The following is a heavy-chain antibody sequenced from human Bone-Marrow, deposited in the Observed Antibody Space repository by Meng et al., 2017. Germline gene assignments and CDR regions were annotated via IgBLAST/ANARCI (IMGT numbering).Heavy chain of an antibody. CDR1: GYTFTGYY. J-gene: IGHJ4*02. V-gene: IGHV1-2*06. CDR2: INPKTGGT. CDR3: ARDPGYCSSTSCYAGGYFFDY. D-gene: IGHD2-2*01. Sequence: ASVKVSCKASGYTFTGYYIHWVRQAPGQGLEWMGRINPKTGGTSYVQKLQGRVTMTRDTTISTAYMELSSLRSDDTAVYYCARDPGYCSSTSCYAGGYFFDYWGQGTLVTVSS.